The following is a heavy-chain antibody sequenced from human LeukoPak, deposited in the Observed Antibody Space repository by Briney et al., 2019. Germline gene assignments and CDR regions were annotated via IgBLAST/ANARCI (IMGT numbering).Heavy chain of an antibody. CDR1: GGSISSSSYY. CDR3: ARDVYKEYCSSTSCYPVRAFDI. V-gene: IGHV4-39*02. J-gene: IGHJ3*02. Sequence: SETLSLTCTVSGGSISSSSYYWGWIRQPPGKGLEWIGSIYYSGSTYYNPSLKSRVTISVDTSKNQFSLKLSSVTAADTAVYYCARDVYKEYCSSTSCYPVRAFDIWGQGTMVTVSS. D-gene: IGHD2-2*01. CDR2: IYYSGST.